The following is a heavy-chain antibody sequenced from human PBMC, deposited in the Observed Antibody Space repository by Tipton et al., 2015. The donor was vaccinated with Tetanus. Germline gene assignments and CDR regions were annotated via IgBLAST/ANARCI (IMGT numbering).Heavy chain of an antibody. Sequence: TLSLTCAVSGGSLSGFYWGWIRQPPGKDLEWIGYIYYSGSTYYNPSLQSRVTISLDTSMNQFSLNLTSVTAADTAVYYCASTSYHILTGDPTDSWGQGILVTVSS. CDR2: IYYSGST. V-gene: IGHV4-59*06. D-gene: IGHD3-9*01. J-gene: IGHJ4*02. CDR3: ASTSYHILTGDPTDS. CDR1: GGSLSGFY.